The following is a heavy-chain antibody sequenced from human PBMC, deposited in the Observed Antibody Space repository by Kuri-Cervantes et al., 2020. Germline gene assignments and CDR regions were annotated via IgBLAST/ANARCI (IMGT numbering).Heavy chain of an antibody. D-gene: IGHD2/OR15-2a*01. CDR1: GFTFSDYY. CDR3: ARGISTASKAFDI. CDR2: ISSSRSTI. Sequence: GESLKISCAASGFTFSDYYMNWLRQAPGKGLEWVSYISSSRSTIYYADSVKGRFTISRDNAKNSLYLQMDSLRAEDTAVYYCARGISTASKAFDIWGQGTMVTVSS. J-gene: IGHJ3*02. V-gene: IGHV3-11*04.